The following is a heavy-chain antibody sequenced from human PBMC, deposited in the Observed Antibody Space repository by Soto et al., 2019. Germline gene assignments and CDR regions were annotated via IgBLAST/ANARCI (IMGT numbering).Heavy chain of an antibody. Sequence: QVHLVQSGAEVKMPGASVRVSCKASGYTFTNYYLHWVRQAPGHGLEWMGWINPNTGGTHSTQKFQGWVSMTSDTSISTAYMELSRLRSDDTAVYYCARGRDYDYDTRDAFDIWGQGTMVTVSS. CDR3: ARGRDYDYDTRDAFDI. CDR1: GYTFTNYY. V-gene: IGHV1-2*04. CDR2: INPNTGGT. D-gene: IGHD3-22*01. J-gene: IGHJ3*02.